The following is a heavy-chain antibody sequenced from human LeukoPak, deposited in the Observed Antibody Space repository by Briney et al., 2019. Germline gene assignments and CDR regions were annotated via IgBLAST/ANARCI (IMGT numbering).Heavy chain of an antibody. CDR2: VSGSGHNT. CDR1: GFTFSRYA. J-gene: IGHJ4*02. V-gene: IGHV3-23*01. CDR3: AKRAAVADPYYFDY. Sequence: GGSLRLSCAASGFTFSRYAMSWVRQAPGKGLEWVSAVSGSGHNTYYADSVRGRFTISRDNSKNTLYLQMNSLRAEDTAVYYCAKRAAVADPYYFDYWGQGTLVTVSS. D-gene: IGHD6-19*01.